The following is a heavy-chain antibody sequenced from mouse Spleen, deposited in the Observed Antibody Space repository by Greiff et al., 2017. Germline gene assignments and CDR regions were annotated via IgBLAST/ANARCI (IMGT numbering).Heavy chain of an antibody. CDR3: ARPFYGSSYEYFDV. J-gene: IGHJ1*01. D-gene: IGHD1-1*01. CDR1: GFTFSDYG. Sequence: EVQLVESGGGLVKPGGSLKLSCAASGFTFSDYGMYWVRQAPEKGLEWVAYISSGSSSIYYADTVKGRFTISRDNAKNTLYLQMTSLRSEDTAMYYCARPFYGSSYEYFDVWGAGTTVTVSS. CDR2: ISSGSSSI. V-gene: IGHV5-17*01.